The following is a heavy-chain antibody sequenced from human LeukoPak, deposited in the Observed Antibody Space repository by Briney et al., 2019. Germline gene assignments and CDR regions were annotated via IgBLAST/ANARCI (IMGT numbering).Heavy chain of an antibody. CDR1: GFTFGDYA. CDR3: TRVGGGDPPDY. CDR2: IRSKAYGGTT. D-gene: IGHD2-21*02. Sequence: GGSLRLSCTASGFTFGDYAMSWVRQAPGKGLEWVGFIRSKAYGGTTEYAASVKGRFTISRDDSKSIAYLQTNSLKTEDTAVYYCTRVGGGDPPDYWGQGTLVTVSS. V-gene: IGHV3-49*04. J-gene: IGHJ4*02.